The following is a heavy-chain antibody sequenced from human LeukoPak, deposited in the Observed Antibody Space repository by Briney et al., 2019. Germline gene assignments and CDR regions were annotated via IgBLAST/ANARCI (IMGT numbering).Heavy chain of an antibody. CDR2: INPNSGGT. Sequence: ASVKVSCKASGYTFTGYYMHWVRQAPGQGLEWMGWINPNSGGTNYAQRFQGRVTMTRDTSISTAYMELSRLRSDDTAVYYCARDPIVGATPFDYWGQGTLVTVSS. CDR1: GYTFTGYY. J-gene: IGHJ4*02. CDR3: ARDPIVGATPFDY. D-gene: IGHD1-26*01. V-gene: IGHV1-2*02.